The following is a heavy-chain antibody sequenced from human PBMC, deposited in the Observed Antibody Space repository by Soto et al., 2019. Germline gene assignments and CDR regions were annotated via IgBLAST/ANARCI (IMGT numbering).Heavy chain of an antibody. J-gene: IGHJ1*01. V-gene: IGHV3-30-3*01. CDR2: TSYDGSNK. CDR3: ARSRSIAAALLRH. D-gene: IGHD6-13*01. CDR1: GFTFSSYA. Sequence: PGGSLRLSCAASGFTFSSYAMHWVRQAPGKGLEWVAVTSYDGSNKYYADSVKGRFTISRDNSKNTLYLQMNSLRAEDTAVYYCARSRSIAAALLRHWGQGTLVTVSS.